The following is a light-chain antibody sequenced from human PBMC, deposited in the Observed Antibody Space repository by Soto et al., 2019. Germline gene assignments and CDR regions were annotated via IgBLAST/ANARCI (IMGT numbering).Light chain of an antibody. J-gene: IGKJ1*01. CDR3: QQYGSSPAT. V-gene: IGKV3-20*01. CDR2: GAS. Sequence: EIVLTQSPATLSLSPGESATLSCRASQSVSSDYLAWYQQKPGQAPRLLIYGASSRATGIPDRFSGSGSGTDFTLTISRLEPEDFAVYYCQQYGSSPATFGQGTKVDIK. CDR1: QSVSSDY.